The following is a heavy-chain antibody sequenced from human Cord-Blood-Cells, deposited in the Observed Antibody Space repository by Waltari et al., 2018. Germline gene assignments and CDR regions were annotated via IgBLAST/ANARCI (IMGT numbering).Heavy chain of an antibody. V-gene: IGHV1-8*01. J-gene: IGHJ3*02. Sequence: QVQLVQSGAEVKKPGASVKVSCKAAGYTFTSYDIDRVRQATGQVLEWMGWMNPNSGNTGYAKKFQGRVTMTRNTSISTAYMELSSLRSEDTAVYYCAREAKGGDAFDIWGQGTMVTVSS. CDR3: AREAKGGDAFDI. CDR2: MNPNSGNT. D-gene: IGHD1-26*01. CDR1: GYTFTSYD.